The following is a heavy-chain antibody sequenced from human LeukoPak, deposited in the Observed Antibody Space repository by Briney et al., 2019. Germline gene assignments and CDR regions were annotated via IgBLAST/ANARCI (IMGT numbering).Heavy chain of an antibody. D-gene: IGHD3-3*01. CDR2: ITNSGRST. CDR3: AREASGYYHVFDS. Sequence: GGSLRLSCEASGFSLSTYFQSWLRQAPGKGLEWVSYITNSGRSTKYADAVKGRVTISRDNAKQSVYLEMTDLRAEDTAVYYCAREASGYYHVFDSWGQGTLVTVSS. CDR1: GFSLSTYF. V-gene: IGHV3-11*04. J-gene: IGHJ4*02.